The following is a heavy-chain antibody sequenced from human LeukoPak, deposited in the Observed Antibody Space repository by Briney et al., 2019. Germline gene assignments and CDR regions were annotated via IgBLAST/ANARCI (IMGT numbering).Heavy chain of an antibody. V-gene: IGHV4-31*03. J-gene: IGHJ4*02. CDR1: GGSISSSSYY. CDR3: ARGETKEGGSYD. Sequence: PSETLSLTCTVSGGSISSSSYYWGWIRQHPGKGLEWIGYIYYSGSTYYNPSLKSRVTISVDTSKNQFSLKLSSVTAADTAVYYCARGETKEGGSYDWGQGTLVTVSS. D-gene: IGHD1-26*01. CDR2: IYYSGST.